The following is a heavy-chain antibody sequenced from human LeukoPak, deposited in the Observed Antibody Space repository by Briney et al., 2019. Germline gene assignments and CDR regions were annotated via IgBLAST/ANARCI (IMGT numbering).Heavy chain of an antibody. CDR1: GYSFTSYW. CDR2: IYPGDSDT. Sequence: GESLQISCQGSGYSFTSYWIGWVRPMPGKDLEWMGIIYPGDSDTRYSPSFQGQVTISADKSISTAYLQWSSLKASDTAMYYCARLGSHWFDPWGQGTLVTVSS. V-gene: IGHV5-51*01. D-gene: IGHD6-19*01. J-gene: IGHJ5*02. CDR3: ARLGSHWFDP.